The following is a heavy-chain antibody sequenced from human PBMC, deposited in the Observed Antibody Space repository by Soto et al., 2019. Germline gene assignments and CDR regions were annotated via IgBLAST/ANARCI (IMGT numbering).Heavy chain of an antibody. J-gene: IGHJ4*02. Sequence: PGGFLRLSCAASGYSRFSYYSMNWVRQAPGKGLEWVSFISGSGYPIYYADSVRGRFTISRDNAKNSLSLQMDSLRVEDTAVYYCARVRGHSYGYVDYWGQGTLVTVSS. V-gene: IGHV3-48*01. CDR1: GYSRFSYYS. CDR3: ARVRGHSYGYVDY. CDR2: ISGSGYPI. D-gene: IGHD5-18*01.